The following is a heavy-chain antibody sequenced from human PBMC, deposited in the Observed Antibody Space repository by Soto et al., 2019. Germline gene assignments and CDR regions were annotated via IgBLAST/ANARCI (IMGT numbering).Heavy chain of an antibody. D-gene: IGHD3-10*01. CDR3: RSYGSGSYYNDY. CDR2: IYYSGST. Sequence: SETLSLTCTVSGGSISSSSYYWGWIRQPPGKGLEWIGSIYYSGSTYYNLSLKSRVTISVDTSKNQFSLKLSSVTAADTAVYYCRSYGSGSYYNDYWGQGTLVTVSS. J-gene: IGHJ4*02. V-gene: IGHV4-39*01. CDR1: GGSISSSSYY.